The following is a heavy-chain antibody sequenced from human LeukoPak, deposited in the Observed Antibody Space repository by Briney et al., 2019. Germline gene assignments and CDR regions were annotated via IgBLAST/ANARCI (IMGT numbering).Heavy chain of an antibody. D-gene: IGHD6-19*01. CDR3: ARGGTSGWRTPNDDY. J-gene: IGHJ4*02. CDR2: INPNSGGT. Sequence: ASVKVSCKASGYTFTGYYMHWVRQAPGQGLEWMGWINPNSGGTNYAQKFQGRVTMTRDTSISTAYMELSRLRSDDTAVYYCARGGTSGWRTPNDDYWGQGTLVTVSS. CDR1: GYTFTGYY. V-gene: IGHV1-2*02.